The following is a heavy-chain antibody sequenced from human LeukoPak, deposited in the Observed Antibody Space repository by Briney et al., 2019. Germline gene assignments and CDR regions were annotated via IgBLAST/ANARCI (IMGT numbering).Heavy chain of an antibody. CDR2: IYYSGST. Sequence: SETLSLTCTVSGGSISSSSYYWGWIRQPPGKGLEWIGSIYYSGSTYYNPSLKSRVTISVDTSKNQFSLKLSSVTAADTAVYYCARQGTGYCSGGSCYSRDCWGQGTLVTVSS. D-gene: IGHD2-15*01. V-gene: IGHV4-39*01. CDR3: ARQGTGYCSGGSCYSRDC. J-gene: IGHJ4*02. CDR1: GGSISSSSYY.